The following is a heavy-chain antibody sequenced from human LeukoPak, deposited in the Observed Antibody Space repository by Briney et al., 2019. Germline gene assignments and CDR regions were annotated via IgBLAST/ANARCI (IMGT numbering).Heavy chain of an antibody. CDR2: IYPGDSDT. D-gene: IGHD1-26*01. CDR3: ARVGADMGVGFDY. V-gene: IGHV5-51*01. Sequence: GESLKISCKGSGYSFTSYWIGWVRQMPGKGLEWMGIIYPGDSDTRYSPSFQGQVTISADKSISTAYLQWSSPKASDTAMYYCARVGADMGVGFDYWGQGTLVTVSS. J-gene: IGHJ4*02. CDR1: GYSFTSYW.